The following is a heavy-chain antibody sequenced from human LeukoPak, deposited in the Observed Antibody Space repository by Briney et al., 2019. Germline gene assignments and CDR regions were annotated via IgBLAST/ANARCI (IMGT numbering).Heavy chain of an antibody. Sequence: GGSLRLSCAASGFTFSNYAMHWVRQAPGKGLDWVALMSYDGSNKFYADSVKGRFTISRDNSKSTLYLQMNSLKAEDTAVYYCARGGVTTMTLRDLWLDYWGQGTLVTVSS. CDR2: MSYDGSNK. CDR3: ARGGVTTMTLRDLWLDY. CDR1: GFTFSNYA. J-gene: IGHJ4*02. D-gene: IGHD4-17*01. V-gene: IGHV3-30-3*01.